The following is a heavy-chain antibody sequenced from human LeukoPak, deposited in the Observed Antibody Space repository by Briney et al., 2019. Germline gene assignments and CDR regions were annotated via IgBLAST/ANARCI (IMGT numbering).Heavy chain of an antibody. CDR2: ISGDGDTT. V-gene: IGHV3-43*02. D-gene: IGHD6-6*01. CDR3: AKDFPRSSWGYYYYYGLDV. CDR1: GFTFGDYA. Sequence: PGGSLRLSCAASGFTFGDYAMHWVRQAPGKGLESFSLISGDGDTTYYADSVKGRFTISRDNRKTSLYLQMNSLRTEDTALYYCAKDFPRSSWGYYYYYGLDVWGQGTTVTVSS. J-gene: IGHJ6*02.